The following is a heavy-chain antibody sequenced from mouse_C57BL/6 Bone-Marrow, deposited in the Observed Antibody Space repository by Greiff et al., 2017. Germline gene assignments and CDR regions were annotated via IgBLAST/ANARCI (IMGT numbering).Heavy chain of an antibody. J-gene: IGHJ2*01. CDR3: ARSAGSSFYFDY. CDR1: GYTFTSYG. Sequence: QVQLQQPGAELARPGASVKLSCKASGYTFTSYGISWVKQRTGQGLEWIGEIYPRSGNTYYNEKFKGKDTLTADKSSSTAYMELRSLTSEDSAVYFCARSAGSSFYFDYWGQGTTLTVSS. D-gene: IGHD1-1*01. V-gene: IGHV1-81*01. CDR2: IYPRSGNT.